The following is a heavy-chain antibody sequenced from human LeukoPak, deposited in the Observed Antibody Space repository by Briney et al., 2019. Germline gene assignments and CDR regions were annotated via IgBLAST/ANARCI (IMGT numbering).Heavy chain of an antibody. D-gene: IGHD2-2*01. CDR1: GGTFSSYT. Sequence: SVKVCCKASGGTFSSYTISWVRQAPGQGLEWMRRIIPIRGIANYAQKFQGRVTIIADKSTSTAYMELSSLRSEDTAVYYCARDPSTSHYYYGMDVWGQGTTVTVSS. V-gene: IGHV1-69*04. CDR3: ARDPSTSHYYYGMDV. J-gene: IGHJ6*02. CDR2: IIPIRGIA.